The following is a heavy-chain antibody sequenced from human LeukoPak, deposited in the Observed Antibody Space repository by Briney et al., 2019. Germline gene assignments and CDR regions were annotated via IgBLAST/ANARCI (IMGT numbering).Heavy chain of an antibody. Sequence: GGSLRLSSAASGFIVSDDYISWVRQTPEKGLEWVSVIYSGGATFYADSVKGRFTISRDNSKNTVHLQMNSLRAEDTAVYYCASGGKYCTGGACYGDWGQGTLVTVSS. CDR3: ASGGKYCTGGACYGD. CDR2: IYSGGAT. CDR1: GFIVSDDY. J-gene: IGHJ4*02. V-gene: IGHV3-53*01. D-gene: IGHD2-8*02.